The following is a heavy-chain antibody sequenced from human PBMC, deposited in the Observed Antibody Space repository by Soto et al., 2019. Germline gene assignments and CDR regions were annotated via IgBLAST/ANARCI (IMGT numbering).Heavy chain of an antibody. CDR2: ISATSDLA. D-gene: IGHD1-26*01. CDR1: GFPFSTSA. CDR3: AKYSGSFPVFNGLSV. Sequence: EVRLLESGGGLVQPGGSLRLSCAASGFPFSTSAMNWVRQSPGKGPEWLSLISATSDLAYYAESVTGRFTSSRDNSKNVLYLEMKRLRVEDTAVYYCAKYSGSFPVFNGLSVWGQGTTVIVSS. V-gene: IGHV3-23*01. J-gene: IGHJ6*02.